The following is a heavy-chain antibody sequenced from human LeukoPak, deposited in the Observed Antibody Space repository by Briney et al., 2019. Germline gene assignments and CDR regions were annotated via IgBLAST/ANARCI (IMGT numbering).Heavy chain of an antibody. CDR1: GYTICDFS. D-gene: IGHD3-22*01. V-gene: IGHV3-21*01. CDR3: VRLRRNNERMGYYYYYDY. Sequence: PLGSRTCSSAAPGYTICDFSVNRVRQAPGKGLKWVSSTSGRSNDRYYDDSVRGRFTISRADARDSLFLQMNSLRVEDTAVYFCVRLRRNNERMGYYYYYDYWGQGTPVTVSS. CDR2: TSGRSNDR. J-gene: IGHJ4*02.